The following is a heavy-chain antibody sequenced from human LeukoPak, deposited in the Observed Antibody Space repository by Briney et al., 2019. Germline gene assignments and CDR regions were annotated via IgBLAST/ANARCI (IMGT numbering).Heavy chain of an antibody. V-gene: IGHV1-2*02. D-gene: IGHD3-22*01. CDR3: ARERPKWLLLDY. J-gene: IGHJ4*02. Sequence: ASVKVSCKASGYTFTGYYMHWVRQASGQGLEWMGWINPNSGGTNYAQKFQGRVTMTRDTSISTAYMELSRLRSDDTAVYYCARERPKWLLLDYWGQGTLVTVSS. CDR2: INPNSGGT. CDR1: GYTFTGYY.